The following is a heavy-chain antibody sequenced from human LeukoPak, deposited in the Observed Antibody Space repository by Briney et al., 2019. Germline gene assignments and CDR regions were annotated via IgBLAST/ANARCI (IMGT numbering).Heavy chain of an antibody. D-gene: IGHD3-3*01. CDR1: GLTVSSNY. J-gene: IGHJ5*02. Sequence: GGSLRLSCAASGLTVSSNYMSWVRHAPGKGLEWVSIIYRGGSTSYADSVKGRFTISRDISKNTVYLQMNSLRAEDTAVYYCARDKSDFPFDAWGQGTRVTVSS. CDR3: ARDKSDFPFDA. V-gene: IGHV3-66*01. CDR2: IYRGGST.